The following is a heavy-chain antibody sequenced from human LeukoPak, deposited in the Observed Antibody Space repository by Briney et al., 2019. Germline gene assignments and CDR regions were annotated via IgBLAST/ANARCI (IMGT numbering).Heavy chain of an antibody. J-gene: IGHJ6*04. CDR2: NGICHPT. Sequence: PGGSLRLSCTASVFTFTNYAIMCVRQPPGKVREWFSGNGICHPTYYADSVRGRFTISRDNSGSTVYLQMNKLRPEDTGLYFCAKANDYGDYGYPDVWGEGASVTVSS. V-gene: IGHV3-23*01. D-gene: IGHD4-17*01. CDR3: AKANDYGDYGYPDV. CDR1: VFTFTNYA.